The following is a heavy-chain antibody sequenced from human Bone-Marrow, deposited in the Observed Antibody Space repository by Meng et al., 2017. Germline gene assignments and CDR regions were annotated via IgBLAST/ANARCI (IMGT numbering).Heavy chain of an antibody. CDR2: FHHSGTT. CDR1: GASVSSGYW. CDR3: AASSGWYRIDS. D-gene: IGHD6-19*01. J-gene: IGHJ4*02. V-gene: IGHV4-4*02. Sequence: VQLTESGPGLVKLSGSLSLTCVVFGASVSSGYWWTWVRQPPGKGLEWIGEFHHSGTTNYNPSLRSRVTISVDTSKNQFSLRLTSVTAADTAVYYCAASSGWYRIDSWGQGTLVTVSS.